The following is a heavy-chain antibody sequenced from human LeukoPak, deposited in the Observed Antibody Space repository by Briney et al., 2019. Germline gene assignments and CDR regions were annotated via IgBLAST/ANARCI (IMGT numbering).Heavy chain of an antibody. CDR3: ARDDWQRRMDV. CDR1: GFTFSSYS. D-gene: IGHD2-21*01. CDR2: ISSSSSTI. Sequence: GGSLRLSCAASGFTFSSYSMNWVRQAPGKGLEWVSYISSSSSTIYYADSVKGRFTISRDNAKNSLYLQMNSLRAEDTAVYYCARDDWQRRMDVWGKGTTVIVSS. V-gene: IGHV3-48*01. J-gene: IGHJ6*03.